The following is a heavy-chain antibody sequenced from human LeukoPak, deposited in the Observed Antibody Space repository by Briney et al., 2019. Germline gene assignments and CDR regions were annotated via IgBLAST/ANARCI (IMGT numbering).Heavy chain of an antibody. Sequence: GGSLRLSCTASGFAFSNYAMSWVRQAPGKGLEWVSSLSGGGDSRYYADSVMGRFTISRDNSKNTLYLQMNSLRAEDTAVYYCAKAVRSMVTGGGYFDSWGQGTLVTVSS. CDR1: GFAFSNYA. V-gene: IGHV3-23*01. J-gene: IGHJ4*02. CDR2: LSGGGDSR. D-gene: IGHD3-10*01. CDR3: AKAVRSMVTGGGYFDS.